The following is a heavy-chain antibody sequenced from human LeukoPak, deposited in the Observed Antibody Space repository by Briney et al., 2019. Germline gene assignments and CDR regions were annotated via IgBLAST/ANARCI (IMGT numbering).Heavy chain of an antibody. CDR3: AKAGPDMDV. J-gene: IGHJ6*03. CDR2: ISGSGTNT. Sequence: GGSLRLSCAASGFTFTSYAMSWVRQAPGKGLEWVSVISGSGTNTYYADSVKGRFTISRDNSKNTLYLQMNSLRAEDTAVYYCAKAGPDMDVWGKGTTVTISS. V-gene: IGHV3-23*01. CDR1: GFTFTSYA.